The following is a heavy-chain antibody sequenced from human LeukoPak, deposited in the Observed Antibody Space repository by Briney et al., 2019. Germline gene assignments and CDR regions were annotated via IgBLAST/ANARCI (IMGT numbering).Heavy chain of an antibody. J-gene: IGHJ5*02. CDR2: INHSGST. D-gene: IGHD2-15*01. CDR3: ARLMVVAATPWFDP. CDR1: GGSFSGYY. Sequence: SETLSLICAVYGGSFSGYYWSWIRQPPGKGLEWIGEINHSGSTNYNPSLKSRVTISVDTSKNQFSLKLSSVTAADTAVYYCARLMVVAATPWFDPWGQGTLVTVSS. V-gene: IGHV4-34*01.